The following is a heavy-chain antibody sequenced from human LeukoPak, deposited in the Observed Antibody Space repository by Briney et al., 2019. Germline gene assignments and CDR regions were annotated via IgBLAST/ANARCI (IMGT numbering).Heavy chain of an antibody. V-gene: IGHV1-8*03. CDR2: MNPNSGNT. CDR3: ARGRXVRGVIGYYYYMDV. J-gene: IGHJ6*03. CDR1: GYTFTSYD. Sequence: ASVKVSCKASGYTFTSYDINWVRQATGQGLEWMGWMNPNSGNTGYAQKFQGRVTITRNTSISTAYMELSSLRSEDTAVYYCARGRXVRGVIGYYYYMDVWGKGTTVTVSS. D-gene: IGHD3-10*01.